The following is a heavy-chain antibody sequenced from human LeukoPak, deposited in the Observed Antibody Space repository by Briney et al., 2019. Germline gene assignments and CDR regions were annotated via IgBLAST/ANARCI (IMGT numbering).Heavy chain of an antibody. Sequence: EASVKVSCKASGYTFTSQGISWMRQAPGQGLEWMGWINTYNGKTSYAQKLQNRITMTTDTSTSTAYMVLRSLRSDDTAVYYCASRSGPTPYYFDYWGQGTLVTVSS. CDR1: GYTFTSQG. CDR3: ASRSGPTPYYFDY. V-gene: IGHV1-18*01. D-gene: IGHD3-3*01. J-gene: IGHJ4*02. CDR2: INTYNGKT.